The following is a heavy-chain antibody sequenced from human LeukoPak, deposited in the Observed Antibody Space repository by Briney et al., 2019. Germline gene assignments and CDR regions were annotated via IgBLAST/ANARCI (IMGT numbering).Heavy chain of an antibody. CDR1: GFAVSSNY. J-gene: IGHJ3*02. V-gene: IGHV3-53*01. CDR3: ARGFSNYARYAFDI. Sequence: GGSLRLSCAASGFAVSSNYMSWVRQAPGKGLEWVSVIYSGGSTYYADSVKGRFTISRDNSKNMLYLQMNSLRAEDTAVYYCARGFSNYARYAFDIWGQGTMVTVSS. CDR2: IYSGGST. D-gene: IGHD1-7*01.